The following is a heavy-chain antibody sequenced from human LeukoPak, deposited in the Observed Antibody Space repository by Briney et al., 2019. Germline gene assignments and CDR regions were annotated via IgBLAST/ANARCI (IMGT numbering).Heavy chain of an antibody. CDR2: IKTIGEGQTT. CDR1: GFTCSCYW. V-gene: IGHV3-15*03. J-gene: IGHJ4*02. CDR3: MSDLDN. Sequence: AGSLRISYEASGFTCSCYWMSRVGQRPGQGLEWVGRIKTIGEGQTTDYASPVKGRFIISRVDSDNTVYLETETLKTEDTAVYYCMSDLDNWGQGTLVTVSS.